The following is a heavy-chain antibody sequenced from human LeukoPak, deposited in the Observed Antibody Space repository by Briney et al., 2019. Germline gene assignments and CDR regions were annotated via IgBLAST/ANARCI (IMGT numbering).Heavy chain of an antibody. D-gene: IGHD6-13*01. CDR3: ARPGASSPGNWFAS. V-gene: IGHV1-3*01. Sequence: ASVKVSCKASGYTFTNYIIHWVRQAPGQRLEWMGWINAGNGDTKYSQKFQVRVTITRDTSARIVYMELSSLRFEDTALYYCARPGASSPGNWFASWGQGSLVTVSS. J-gene: IGHJ5*01. CDR1: GYTFTNYI. CDR2: INAGNGDT.